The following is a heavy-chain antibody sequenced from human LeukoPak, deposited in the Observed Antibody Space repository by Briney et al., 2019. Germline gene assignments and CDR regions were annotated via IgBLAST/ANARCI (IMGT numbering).Heavy chain of an antibody. CDR1: GFTFSSYA. D-gene: IGHD2-15*01. V-gene: IGHV3-23*01. Sequence: GGSLRLSCAASGFTFSSYAMSWVRQAPGKGLEWVSAISGSGGSTYYADSVKGRFTISRDSSKNTLYLQMSSLRAEDTAVYYSHCSGGSCDGYWGQGTLVTVSS. CDR3: HCSGGSCDGY. CDR2: ISGSGGST. J-gene: IGHJ4*02.